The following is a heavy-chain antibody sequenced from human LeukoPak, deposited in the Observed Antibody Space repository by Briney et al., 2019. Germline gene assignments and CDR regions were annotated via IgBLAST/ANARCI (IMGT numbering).Heavy chain of an antibody. J-gene: IGHJ4*02. Sequence: GGSLRLSCAASGFTFSSYGMHWVRQAPGKGLEWVAFIRYDGSNKYYADSVKGRFTISRDNSKNTLYLQMNSLRAEDTAVYYCAKPIFRQMAAAGEFDYWGQGTLVTVSS. CDR1: GFTFSSYG. D-gene: IGHD6-13*01. CDR2: IRYDGSNK. CDR3: AKPIFRQMAAAGEFDY. V-gene: IGHV3-30*02.